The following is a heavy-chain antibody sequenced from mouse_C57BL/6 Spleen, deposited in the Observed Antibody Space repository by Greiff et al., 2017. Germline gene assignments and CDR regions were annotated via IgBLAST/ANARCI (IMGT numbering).Heavy chain of an antibody. D-gene: IGHD1-1*01. Sequence: QVQLQQPGAELVKPGASVKLSCKASGYTFTSYWMHWVKQRPGQGLEWIGMIHPNSGSTNYNEKFKSKATLTVDKSSSTAYMQLSSLTSEDSAVYYCAFITTVVRTDWCAYWGQGTLVTVSA. J-gene: IGHJ3*01. CDR1: GYTFTSYW. CDR3: AFITTVVRTDWCAY. CDR2: IHPNSGST. V-gene: IGHV1-64*01.